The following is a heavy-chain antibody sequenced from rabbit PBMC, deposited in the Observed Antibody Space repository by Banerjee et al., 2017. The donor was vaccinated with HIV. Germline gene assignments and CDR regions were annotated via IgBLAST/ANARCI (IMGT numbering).Heavy chain of an antibody. Sequence: QSLEESGGDLVKPGASLTLTCTASGFSFSSTYYMCWVRQAPGKGLEWIACIYAGSSGSTYYANWAKGRFTISKTSSTTVTLQMTSLTAADTATYFCARDAGDAANLWGQGTLVTVS. V-gene: IGHV1S40*01. CDR3: ARDAGDAANL. CDR1: GFSFSSTYY. CDR2: IYAGSSGST. J-gene: IGHJ4*01. D-gene: IGHD6-1*01.